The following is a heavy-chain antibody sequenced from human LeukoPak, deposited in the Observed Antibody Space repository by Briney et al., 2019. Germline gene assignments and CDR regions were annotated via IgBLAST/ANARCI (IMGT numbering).Heavy chain of an antibody. J-gene: IGHJ4*02. CDR1: YGSISDISYY. CDR2: IYYSGRT. D-gene: IGHD3-9*01. V-gene: IGHV4-39*07. CDR3: ASAYYDILGGHFDY. Sequence: PSETLSLTCTVSYGSISDISYYWGWIRQPPGKGLEWIGSIYYSGRTYYNSSLKSRVTISVDTSKNQFSLKVTSVTAADTAVYYCASAYYDILGGHFDYWGQGTLVTVSS.